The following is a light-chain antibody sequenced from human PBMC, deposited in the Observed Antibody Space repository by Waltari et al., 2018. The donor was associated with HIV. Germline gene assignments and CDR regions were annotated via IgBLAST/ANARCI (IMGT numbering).Light chain of an antibody. CDR1: SSNIGEPRYG. J-gene: IGLJ2*01. CDR3: QSYDRNLPGVV. Sequence: QSVLTQPPSVSGVPGQTVTISCTGTSSNIGEPRYGAHWYQHLPGTAPKLLIYDNNSRPSGFPARFSGFKSGTSASLFITGVQAEDESDYYFQSYDRNLPGVVFCGGTKLTV. V-gene: IGLV1-40*01. CDR2: DNN.